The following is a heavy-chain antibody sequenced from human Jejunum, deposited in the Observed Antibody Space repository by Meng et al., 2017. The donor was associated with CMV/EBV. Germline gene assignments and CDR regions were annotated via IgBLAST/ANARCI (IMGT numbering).Heavy chain of an antibody. CDR3: ESTSGQ. Sequence: SLRLSCVASGFSFSHYWMRWVRQTPGKGLEWVATTKQDGSAKFYVDSVKGRFATSTDKAKSSVYLQMNGLRAEDTAVYYCESTSGQWGQGRLVTVSS. J-gene: IGHJ4*02. V-gene: IGHV3-7*01. CDR1: GFSFSHYW. CDR2: TKQDGSAK. D-gene: IGHD3-16*01.